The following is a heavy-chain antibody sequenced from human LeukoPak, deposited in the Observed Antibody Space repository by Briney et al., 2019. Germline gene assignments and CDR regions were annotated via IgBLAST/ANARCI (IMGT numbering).Heavy chain of an antibody. CDR3: AREGENGLWFGELAYYGMDV. D-gene: IGHD3-10*01. CDR1: GFTFSSYS. J-gene: IGHJ6*02. CDR2: ISSSSSYI. V-gene: IGHV3-21*01. Sequence: GGSLRLSCAASGFTFSSYSMNWVRQAPGKGLEWVSSISSSSSYIYYADSVKGRFTISRDNAKNSLYLQMNSLRAEDTAVYYCAREGENGLWFGELAYYGMDVWGQGTTVTVSS.